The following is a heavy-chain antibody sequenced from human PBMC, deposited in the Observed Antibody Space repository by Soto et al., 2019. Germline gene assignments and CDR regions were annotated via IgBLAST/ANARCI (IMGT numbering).Heavy chain of an antibody. V-gene: IGHV3-23*01. CDR1: GLTFSNYA. CDR3: AKDLGVAGHCGGGNCCSDH. J-gene: IGHJ4*02. CDR2: ISGSGGDT. Sequence: GGSLRLSCAASGLTFSNYAMNWVRQTPGKGLEWVSVISGSGGDTYYADSVKGRFTISRDNSKNTVYLQMNSLRAEDTAVYYCAKDLGVAGHCGGGNCCSDHWGQGTLVTVSS. D-gene: IGHD2-15*01.